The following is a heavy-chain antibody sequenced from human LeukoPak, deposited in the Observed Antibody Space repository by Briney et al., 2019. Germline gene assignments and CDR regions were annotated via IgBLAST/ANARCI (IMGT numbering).Heavy chain of an antibody. V-gene: IGHV3-21*04. J-gene: IGHJ4*02. CDR2: ISSSSSYI. CDR1: GFTFSSYS. Sequence: GGSLRLSCAASGFTFSSYSMNWVRQAPGKGLEWVSSISSSSSYIYYADSVKGRFTISRDNAKNSLYLQMNSLRAEDTAVYYCVREPYYYDGSGVFDYWGQGSLVTVSS. CDR3: VREPYYYDGSGVFDY. D-gene: IGHD3-22*01.